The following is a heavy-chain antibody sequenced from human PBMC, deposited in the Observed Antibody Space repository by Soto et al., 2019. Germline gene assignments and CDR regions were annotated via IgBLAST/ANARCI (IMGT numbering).Heavy chain of an antibody. CDR2: IYSGGST. D-gene: IGHD5-18*01. Sequence: EVQLVESGGGLVQPGGSLRLSCAASGVTVSSNYMSWVRQAPGKGLEWVSVIYSGGSTYYADSVKGRFTISRDNSKNTLYLQMNSLRAEDTAVYYCARHGYNSRGGYFDYLGQGTLVTGSS. V-gene: IGHV3-66*04. CDR3: ARHGYNSRGGYFDY. CDR1: GVTVSSNY. J-gene: IGHJ4*02.